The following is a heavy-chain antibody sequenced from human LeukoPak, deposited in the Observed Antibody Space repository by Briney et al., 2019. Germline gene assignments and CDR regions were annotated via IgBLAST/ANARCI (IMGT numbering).Heavy chain of an antibody. CDR1: GASISSDGYS. CDR2: IYYSGST. V-gene: IGHV4-61*08. D-gene: IGHD3-3*01. CDR3: ASQTYYDFWSGYYGPFDY. Sequence: PSETLSLTCTVSGASISSDGYSWSWIRQHPGKGLEWIGYIYYSGSTYYNPSLKSRVTISVDTSKNQFSLKLSSVTAADTAVYYCASQTYYDFWSGYYGPFDYWGQGTLVTVSS. J-gene: IGHJ4*02.